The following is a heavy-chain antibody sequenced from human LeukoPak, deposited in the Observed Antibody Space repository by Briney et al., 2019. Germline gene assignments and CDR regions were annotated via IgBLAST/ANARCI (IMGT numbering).Heavy chain of an antibody. D-gene: IGHD1-1*01. Sequence: GGSLILSCAASGFTFSSYGMHWVRQAPGKGLEWVAFIRYDGSNKYYADSVKGRFSISRDNSKNTLYLQMNSLTAEDTAVYYCVRGWQQLGSWGRGTLVTVSS. CDR2: IRYDGSNK. V-gene: IGHV3-30*02. CDR1: GFTFSSYG. J-gene: IGHJ5*02. CDR3: VRGWQQLGS.